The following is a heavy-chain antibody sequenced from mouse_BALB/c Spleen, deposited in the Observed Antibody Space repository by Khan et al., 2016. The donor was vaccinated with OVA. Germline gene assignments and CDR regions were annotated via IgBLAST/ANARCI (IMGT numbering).Heavy chain of an antibody. Sequence: EVKLLESGPDLVKPGASVKISCKASGYSFTLYYMSWVKQSHGKSLEWIGRVNPNTDNINYNQEFKGKAILTVDKSSNTAYMELRSLTSEDSAVYFFARGYDFFASWGQGTLVTVSA. CDR2: VNPNTDNI. V-gene: IGHV1-26*01. D-gene: IGHD2-14*01. J-gene: IGHJ3*01. CDR3: ARGYDFFAS. CDR1: GYSFTLYY.